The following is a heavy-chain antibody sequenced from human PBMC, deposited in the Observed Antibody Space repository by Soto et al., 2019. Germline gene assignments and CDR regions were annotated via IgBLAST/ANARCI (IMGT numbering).Heavy chain of an antibody. J-gene: IGHJ6*02. CDR3: ARVDTAMVTGSYYYGMDV. CDR2: IYYTGST. CDR1: GGSISSYY. V-gene: IGHV4-59*01. Sequence: ASETLSLTCTVSGGSISSYYWSWIRQPPGKGLEWIGYIYYTGSTNYNPSLKSRVTISVDTSKNQFSLKLSSVTAADTAVYYCARVDTAMVTGSYYYGMDVWGQGTTVTVSS. D-gene: IGHD5-18*01.